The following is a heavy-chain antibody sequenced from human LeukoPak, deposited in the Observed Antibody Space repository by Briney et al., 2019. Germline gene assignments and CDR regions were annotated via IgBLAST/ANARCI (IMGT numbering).Heavy chain of an antibody. CDR2: IYYSGST. V-gene: IGHV4-59*01. D-gene: IGHD3-16*01. CDR3: ARATSYYCIDY. Sequence: PSETLSLTCTVSRGSISSSYWSWIRQLPGKGLEWIGYIYYSGSTNYNPSLKSRVTISLDTSKNQFSLKLTSVTAADTAVYYCARATSYYCIDYWGQGTLVTVSS. J-gene: IGHJ4*02. CDR1: RGSISSSY.